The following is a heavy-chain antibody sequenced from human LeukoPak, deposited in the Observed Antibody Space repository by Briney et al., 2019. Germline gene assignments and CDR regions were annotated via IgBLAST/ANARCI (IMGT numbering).Heavy chain of an antibody. J-gene: IGHJ5*02. Sequence: SETLSLTCAVYGGPFSGYYWSWIRQPPGKGLEWIGEINHSGSTNYNPSLKSRVTISVDTSKNQFSLKLSSVTAADTAVYYCARGPLGYCSGGSCYSRGSWFDPWGQGTLVTVSS. CDR3: ARGPLGYCSGGSCYSRGSWFDP. CDR1: GGPFSGYY. D-gene: IGHD2-15*01. CDR2: INHSGST. V-gene: IGHV4-34*01.